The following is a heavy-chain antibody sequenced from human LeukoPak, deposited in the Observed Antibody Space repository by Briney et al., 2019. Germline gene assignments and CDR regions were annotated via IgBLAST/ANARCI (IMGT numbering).Heavy chain of an antibody. CDR3: ARDHHRRLYDSQARDTFAF. D-gene: IGHD3-22*01. CDR2: INSDGSST. V-gene: IGHV3-74*01. CDR1: GFTFSSYW. J-gene: IGHJ3*01. Sequence: PGGSLRLSCAASGFTFSSYWMHWVRHAPGKGLVWVSRINSDGSSTSYADSVRGRFSISRDNAKNTLYLQMNSLRAEDTAVYYCARDHHRRLYDSQARDTFAFWGQGTMVTVSS.